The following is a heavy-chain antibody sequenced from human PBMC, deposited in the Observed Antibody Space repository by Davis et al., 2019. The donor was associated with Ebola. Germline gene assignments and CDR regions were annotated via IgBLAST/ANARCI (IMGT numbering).Heavy chain of an antibody. CDR1: GFTFSGSA. J-gene: IGHJ3*02. D-gene: IGHD3-3*01. CDR2: IRSKANSYAT. V-gene: IGHV3-73*01. CDR3: ARGSVRFLEWLSQNAFDM. Sequence: PGGSLRLSCAASGFTFSGSAMHWVRQASGKGLEWVGRIRSKANSYATAYAASVKGRFTISRENSKNTLYLQMNSLRTEDTAVYYCARGSVRFLEWLSQNAFDMWGQGTMVTVSS.